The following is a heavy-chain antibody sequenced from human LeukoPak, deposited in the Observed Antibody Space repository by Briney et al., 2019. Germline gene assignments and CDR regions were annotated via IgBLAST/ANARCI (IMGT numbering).Heavy chain of an antibody. J-gene: IGHJ3*02. CDR2: IKQDGSEK. D-gene: IGHD5-12*01. CDR1: GFTFSSYW. V-gene: IGHV3-7*01. Sequence: PGGSLRLSCAASGFTFSSYWMSWVRQAPGKGLEWVANIKQDGSEKYYVDSVKGRFTISRDNAKNSLFLQMNSLRVEDTAVYYCARVKEASAFDIWGQGTMVTVSS. CDR3: ARVKEASAFDI.